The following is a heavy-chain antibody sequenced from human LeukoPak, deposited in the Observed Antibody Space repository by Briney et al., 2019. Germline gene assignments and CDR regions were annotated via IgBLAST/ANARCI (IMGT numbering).Heavy chain of an antibody. CDR2: IYYSGST. J-gene: IGHJ4*02. D-gene: IGHD2-15*01. V-gene: IGHV4-59*01. Sequence: SETLSLTCTVSGGSISSYYWSWIRQPPGKGLEWIGYIYYSGSTSYNPSLKSRVTISVDTSKKQFSLKLSSVTAADTAFYYCARGRGYCSGGSCYYFDYWGQGTLVTVSS. CDR1: GGSISSYY. CDR3: ARGRGYCSGGSCYYFDY.